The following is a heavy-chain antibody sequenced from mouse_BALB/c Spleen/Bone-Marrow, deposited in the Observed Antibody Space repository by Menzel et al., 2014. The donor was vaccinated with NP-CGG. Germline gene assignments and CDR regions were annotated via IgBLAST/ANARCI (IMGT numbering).Heavy chain of an antibody. CDR3: ARKILRGFAY. J-gene: IGHJ3*01. CDR2: ISSGGGST. CDR1: GFAFSSYD. D-gene: IGHD1-1*01. V-gene: IGHV5-12-1*01. Sequence: EVQLVESGGGLVKPGGSLKLSCAASGFAFSSYDMSWVRQTPEKRLEWVAYISSGGGSTYYSDTVKGRFTISRDNGKNTLDLQMSSLKSEDTAMYYCARKILRGFAYWGQGTLVTVYA.